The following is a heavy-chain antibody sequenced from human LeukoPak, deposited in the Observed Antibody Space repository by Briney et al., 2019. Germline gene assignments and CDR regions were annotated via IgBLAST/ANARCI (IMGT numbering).Heavy chain of an antibody. CDR2: IGSDVRT. J-gene: IGHJ4*02. CDR1: GFTFSSNA. Sequence: GGSLRLSCEASGFTFSSNAMSWVRQAPGKGLEWVSGIGSDVRTHYADPVKGRFTISRDNSKNTMYLQMNSLRTEDTAVYYCAKDLIGWSFDYWGQGTLVTVSS. V-gene: IGHV3-23*01. CDR3: AKDLIGWSFDY. D-gene: IGHD2-15*01.